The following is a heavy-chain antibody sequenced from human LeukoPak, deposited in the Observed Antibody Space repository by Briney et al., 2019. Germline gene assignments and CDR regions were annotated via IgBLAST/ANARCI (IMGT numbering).Heavy chain of an antibody. J-gene: IGHJ3*02. V-gene: IGHV4-38-2*01. CDR1: GYSISSGYY. D-gene: IGHD2-15*01. Sequence: SETLSLTCAVSGYSISSGYYWGWIRPPPGKGLEWIGSIYHSGSTYYNPSLKSRVTISLDTSENQFSLKLSSVTAADTAVYYCARGGGYCSGGSCYTDAFDIWGQGTMVTVSS. CDR2: IYHSGST. CDR3: ARGGGYCSGGSCYTDAFDI.